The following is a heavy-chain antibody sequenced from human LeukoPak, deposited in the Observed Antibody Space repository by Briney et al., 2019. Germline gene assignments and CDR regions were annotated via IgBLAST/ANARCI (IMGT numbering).Heavy chain of an antibody. J-gene: IGHJ1*01. CDR3: AREGERFGYSSPRKYFQH. V-gene: IGHV3-48*04. Sequence: GGSLRLSCAASGFTFSSYGVNWVRQAPGKGLEWVSYISSSGSTIYYADSVKGRFTISRDNAKNSLYLQMNSLRAEDTAVYYCAREGERFGYSSPRKYFQHWGQGTLVTVSS. CDR1: GFTFSSYG. CDR2: ISSSGSTI. D-gene: IGHD6-19*01.